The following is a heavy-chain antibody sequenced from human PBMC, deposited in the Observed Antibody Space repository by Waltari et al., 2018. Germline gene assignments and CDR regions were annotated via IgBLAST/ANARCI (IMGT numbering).Heavy chain of an antibody. CDR2: IYYSGST. V-gene: IGHV4-39*01. D-gene: IGHD6-19*01. CDR1: GGSISSSSSY. CDR3: ATGDSSGWYRRGDAFDI. J-gene: IGHJ3*02. Sequence: QLQLQESGPGLVKPSATLSLTCTVSGGSISSSSSYWGWIRQPPGKGLEWLGSIYYSGSTYYNPSLKIRVTISVDTSKNQFSLKLSSVTAADTAVYYCATGDSSGWYRRGDAFDIWGQGTMVTVSS.